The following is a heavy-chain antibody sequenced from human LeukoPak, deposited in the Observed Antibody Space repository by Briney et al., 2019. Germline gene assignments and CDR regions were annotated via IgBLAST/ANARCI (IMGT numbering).Heavy chain of an antibody. Sequence: GGALRLSCAASGFTFSDYWMSWVRQAPGQGVEWVAKISQDGREQHFVDSVKGRFTISRDNAKNLLFLQMDSLRAEDTAVYYCAGGALDYWGPGTLVTVSS. CDR3: AGGALDY. V-gene: IGHV3-7*04. CDR2: ISQDGREQ. CDR1: GFTFSDYW. J-gene: IGHJ4*02.